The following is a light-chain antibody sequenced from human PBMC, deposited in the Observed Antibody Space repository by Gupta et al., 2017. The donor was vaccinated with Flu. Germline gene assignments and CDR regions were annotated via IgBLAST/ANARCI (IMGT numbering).Light chain of an antibody. CDR1: TLLNRY. CDR2: KDS. V-gene: IGLV3-27*01. Sequence: SYELTQPSSVSVSPGQTARITCSGDTLLNRYVRWFQQRPGQAPVVVIYKDSERPSGIPERFSGSSSGTTVTLTINGAQVDDEADYYCYTTADNNWVFGGGTKLTVL. J-gene: IGLJ3*02. CDR3: YTTADNNWV.